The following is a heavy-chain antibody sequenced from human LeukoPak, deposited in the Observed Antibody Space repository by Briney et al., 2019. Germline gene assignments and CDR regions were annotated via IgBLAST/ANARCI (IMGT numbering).Heavy chain of an antibody. V-gene: IGHV3-33*01. CDR3: AREHYYGSGNYAAGDY. J-gene: IGHJ4*02. CDR2: MWDDGTNE. CDR1: GFNFGIYG. D-gene: IGHD3-10*01. Sequence: GGSLRLSCTASGFNFGIYGMHWVRQPPGKGLEWVAVMWDDGTNEYYVESVKGRFTISRDNGKRTLYLQMNSLRAEDTAVYYCAREHYYGSGNYAAGDYWGQGTLVTVSS.